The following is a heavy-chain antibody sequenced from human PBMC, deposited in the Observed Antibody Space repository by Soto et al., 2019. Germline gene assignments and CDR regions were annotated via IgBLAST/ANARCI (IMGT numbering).Heavy chain of an antibody. J-gene: IGHJ4*02. CDR1: GFTFSSYA. D-gene: IGHD2-15*01. Sequence: GGSLRLSCAASGFTFSSYAMRWVRQAPGKGLEWVSAISGSGGSTYYADSVKGRFTISRDTSKNTVYLQMNSLRAEDTAVYHCAKDIGGGSQDYWGQGTLVTVSS. CDR3: AKDIGGGSQDY. V-gene: IGHV3-23*01. CDR2: ISGSGGST.